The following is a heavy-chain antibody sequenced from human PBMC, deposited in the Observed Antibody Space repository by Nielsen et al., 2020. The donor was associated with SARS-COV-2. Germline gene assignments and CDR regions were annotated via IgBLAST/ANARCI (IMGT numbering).Heavy chain of an antibody. CDR1: GYTLTELS. Sequence: ASVKVSCKVSGYTLTELSMHWVRQAPGKGLEWMGGFDPEDGETIYAQKFQGRVTMTEDTSTDTAYMELSSLRSEDTAVYYCAREIAAPPAVVLSYYYGMDVWGQGTTVTVSS. J-gene: IGHJ6*02. V-gene: IGHV1-24*01. CDR3: AREIAAPPAVVLSYYYGMDV. CDR2: FDPEDGET. D-gene: IGHD6-6*01.